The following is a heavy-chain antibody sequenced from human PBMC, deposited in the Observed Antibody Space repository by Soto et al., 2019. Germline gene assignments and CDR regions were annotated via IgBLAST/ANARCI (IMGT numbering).Heavy chain of an antibody. CDR1: GFSLSSTRMA. CDR2: IYWDDHK. V-gene: IGHV2-5*02. Sequence: QITLKESGPTLVKPTQTLTLTCTFSGFSLSSTRMAVGWIRQPPGKALEWLALIYWDDHKRYSPFLKSRLTITKDTSKNQVVLTMSYMDPVDTARYYCAHIVVAGLGYYFDYWGQGTLVTVSS. D-gene: IGHD6-19*01. J-gene: IGHJ4*02. CDR3: AHIVVAGLGYYFDY.